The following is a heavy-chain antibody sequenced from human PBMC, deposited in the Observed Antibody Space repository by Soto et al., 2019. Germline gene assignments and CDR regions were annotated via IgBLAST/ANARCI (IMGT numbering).Heavy chain of an antibody. CDR1: GGTFSSYA. J-gene: IGHJ4*02. CDR2: IIPIFGTA. V-gene: IGHV1-69*01. Sequence: QVQLVQSGAEVKKPGSSVKVSCKASGGTFSSYAISWVRQAPGQGLEWMGGIIPIFGTANYAQKFQGRVTITADESKSTAYMELSSLRSEDTAVYYCARELRRDGYKVTKGPLDYWGQGTLVTVSS. CDR3: ARELRRDGYKVTKGPLDY. D-gene: IGHD4-4*01.